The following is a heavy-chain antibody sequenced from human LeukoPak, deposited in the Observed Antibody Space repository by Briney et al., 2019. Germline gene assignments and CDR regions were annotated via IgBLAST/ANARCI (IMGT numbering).Heavy chain of an antibody. V-gene: IGHV4-39*01. CDR1: GGSISSSSYY. CDR3: ARQGPRRYSSSWYYYAFDI. Sequence: SETLSLTCTVSGGSISSSSYYWGWIRQPPGKGLEWIGSIYYSGSTYYNPSLKSRVTISVDTSKNQFSLKLSSVTAADTAVYYCARQGPRRYSSSWYYYAFDIWGQGTMVTVSS. CDR2: IYYSGST. J-gene: IGHJ3*02. D-gene: IGHD6-13*01.